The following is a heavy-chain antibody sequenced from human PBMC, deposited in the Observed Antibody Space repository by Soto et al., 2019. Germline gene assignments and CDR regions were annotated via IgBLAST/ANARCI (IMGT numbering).Heavy chain of an antibody. CDR1: GGTFSSYA. V-gene: IGHV1-69*13. CDR2: IIPIFGTA. CDR3: ARDSSDAYYYYGMDV. J-gene: IGHJ6*02. Sequence: ASVKVSCKASGGTFSSYAISWVRQAPGQGLEWMGGIIPIFGTANYAQKFQGRVTITADESTSTAYMELSSLRSEDTAVYYCARDSSDAYYYYGMDVWGQGTTVTVSS.